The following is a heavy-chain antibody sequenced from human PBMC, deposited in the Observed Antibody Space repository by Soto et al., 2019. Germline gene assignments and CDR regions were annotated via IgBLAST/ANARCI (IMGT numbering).Heavy chain of an antibody. J-gene: IGHJ6*02. Sequence: GESLKISCKGSGYSFTSYWIGWVRQMPGKGLEWMGTIYPGDSDTRYSPSFQGQVTISADKSISTAYLQWSSLKASDTAMYYCARLRLGTVFYYGMDVWGQGTTVTVSS. CDR3: ARLRLGTVFYYGMDV. CDR1: GYSFTSYW. CDR2: IYPGDSDT. V-gene: IGHV5-51*01. D-gene: IGHD1-1*01.